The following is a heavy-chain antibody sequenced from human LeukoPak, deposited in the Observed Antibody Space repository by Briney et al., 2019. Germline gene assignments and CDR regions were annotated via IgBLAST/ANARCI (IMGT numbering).Heavy chain of an antibody. D-gene: IGHD6-19*01. J-gene: IGHJ4*02. CDR3: ARVRSSGWSYFDY. V-gene: IGHV3-74*01. CDR2: IDSDGSST. Sequence: PGGSLRLSCAASGFTFSSYWMHWVRQAPGKGLVWVSRIDSDGSSTSYADSVKGRFTISRDNAKNTEYLQMNSLRAEDTAVYYCARVRSSGWSYFDYWGQRELGRVSS. CDR1: GFTFSSYW.